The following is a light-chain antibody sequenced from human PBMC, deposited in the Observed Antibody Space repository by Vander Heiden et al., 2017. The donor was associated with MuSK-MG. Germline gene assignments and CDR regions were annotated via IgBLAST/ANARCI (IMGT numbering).Light chain of an antibody. V-gene: IGKV3-11*01. J-gene: IGKJ5*01. Sequence: PGERATLSCRASQSVSGYLAWYQQKPGQAPRLLIYDASNRATGIPARFSGSGSGTDFTLTISSREPEDFAVYYCQHRNNGLPKITFGQGTQMEI. CDR1: QSVSGY. CDR2: DAS. CDR3: QHRNNGLPKIT.